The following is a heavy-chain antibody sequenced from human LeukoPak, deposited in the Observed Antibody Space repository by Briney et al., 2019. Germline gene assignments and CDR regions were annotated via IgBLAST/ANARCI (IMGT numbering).Heavy chain of an antibody. V-gene: IGHV3-66*01. CDR3: ARTSIAAREADY. CDR2: IYSGGST. D-gene: IGHD6-6*01. J-gene: IGHJ4*02. Sequence: GGSLRLSCAASGFSVSRNYMTWVRQAPGEGLEWVSLIYSGGSTSYADSVKGRFTISRDNSKNTLYLQMNSLRAEDTAVYYCARTSIAAREADYWGQGTLVTVSS. CDR1: GFSVSRNY.